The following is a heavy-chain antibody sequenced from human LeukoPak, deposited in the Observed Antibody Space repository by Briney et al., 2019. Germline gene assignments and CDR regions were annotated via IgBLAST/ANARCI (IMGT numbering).Heavy chain of an antibody. D-gene: IGHD3-22*01. CDR2: ISAYNGNT. J-gene: IGHJ4*02. V-gene: IGHV1-18*01. CDR3: ARDLVSGYDSSGYYYVGLDY. Sequence: ASVKVSCKASGYTFTSYGISWVRQAPGQGLEWMGWISAYNGNTNYAQKLQGRVTMTTDTSTSTAYMELRSLRSDDTAVYYCARDLVSGYDSSGYYYVGLDYWGQGTLVTVSS. CDR1: GYTFTSYG.